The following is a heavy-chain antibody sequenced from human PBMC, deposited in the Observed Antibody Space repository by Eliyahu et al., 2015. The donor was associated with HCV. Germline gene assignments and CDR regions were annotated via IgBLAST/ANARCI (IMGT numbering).Heavy chain of an antibody. CDR2: IYPDDSDT. J-gene: IGHJ6*02. CDR1: GYRFNKYW. CDR3: ARPAGFGESTGGLDA. V-gene: IGHV5-51*03. Sequence: EVQLVQSGVEVKKPGESLKISCKASGYRFNKYWIAWVRQMPGKGLEWMGMIYPDDSDTKYSPSFKGQVTISADKTISTAYLQWSSLKAPDSATYYCARPAGFGESTGGLDAWGQGTTVTVSS. D-gene: IGHD3-16*01.